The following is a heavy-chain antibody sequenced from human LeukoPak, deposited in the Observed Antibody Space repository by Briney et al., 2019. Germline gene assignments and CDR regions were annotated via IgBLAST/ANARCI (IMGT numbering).Heavy chain of an antibody. Sequence: SETLSLTCTVSGYSISSGYYWGWIRQPPGKGLEWIGSIYHSGSTYYNPSLKSRVTISVDTSKNQFSLKLSSVTAADTAVYYCARDQYDFWSGYYKGEDYWGQGTLVTVSS. V-gene: IGHV4-38-2*02. CDR1: GYSISSGYY. CDR3: ARDQYDFWSGYYKGEDY. CDR2: IYHSGST. J-gene: IGHJ4*02. D-gene: IGHD3-3*01.